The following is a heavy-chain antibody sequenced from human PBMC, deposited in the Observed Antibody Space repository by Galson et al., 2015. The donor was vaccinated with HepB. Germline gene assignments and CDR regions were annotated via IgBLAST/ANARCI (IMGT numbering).Heavy chain of an antibody. CDR3: ARGQIRSRSRAFGV. J-gene: IGHJ4*02. V-gene: IGHV1-8*01. D-gene: IGHD3-10*01. CDR2: MNPNSGKT. Sequence: SVKVSCKASGYTFSSYDINWVRQATGQGLEWMGWMNPNSGKTGYAQKFQGRVTMTGDTSISTAYMELSSLRSEDTAVYYCARGQIRSRSRAFGVWGQGTLVTVSS. CDR1: GYTFSSYD.